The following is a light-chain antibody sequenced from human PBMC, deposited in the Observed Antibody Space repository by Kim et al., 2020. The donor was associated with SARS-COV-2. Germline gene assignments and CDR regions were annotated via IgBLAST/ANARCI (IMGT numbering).Light chain of an antibody. CDR2: GAS. CDR3: QKYNSAPFA. J-gene: IGKJ3*01. V-gene: IGKV3-15*01. CDR1: DSISNN. Sequence: EIVMTQSPATLSVSPGERATLSCRASDSISNNLAWYQHKPGQAPRLLIYGASTRATGVPARFSGSGSGTDFTLTVSSLQPEDVATYYCQKYNSAPFAFGPGTKVDIK.